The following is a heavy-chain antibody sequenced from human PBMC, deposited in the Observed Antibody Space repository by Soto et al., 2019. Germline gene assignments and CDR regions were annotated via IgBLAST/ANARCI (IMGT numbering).Heavy chain of an antibody. CDR2: ISGSGGST. CDR3: AKDNIKGAFDI. CDR1: GFTFSSCA. V-gene: IGHV3-23*01. J-gene: IGHJ3*02. Sequence: GGSLRLSCAASGFTFSSCAMSWVRQAPGQRLEWVSAISGSGGSTYYADSVKGRFTISRDNSKNTLYLQMNSLRAEDTAVYYCAKDNIKGAFDIWGKGTMVTVSS.